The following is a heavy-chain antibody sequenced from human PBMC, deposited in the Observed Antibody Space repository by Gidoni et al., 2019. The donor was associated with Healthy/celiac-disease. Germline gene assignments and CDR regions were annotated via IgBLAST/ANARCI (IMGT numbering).Heavy chain of an antibody. Sequence: QVQLQQWGAGLLKPSETLSLTCAVYGGSFSGYYWSWIHQPPGKGLEWIGEISHSGSTNYNPSLKSRVTISVDTSKNQFSLKLSSVTAADTAVYYCARGVGGYRAYWGQGTLVTVSS. V-gene: IGHV4-34*01. D-gene: IGHD3-22*01. CDR1: GGSFSGYY. CDR3: ARGVGGYRAY. CDR2: ISHSGST. J-gene: IGHJ4*02.